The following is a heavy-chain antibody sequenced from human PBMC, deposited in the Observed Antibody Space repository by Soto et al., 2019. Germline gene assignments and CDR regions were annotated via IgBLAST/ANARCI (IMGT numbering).Heavy chain of an antibody. D-gene: IGHD2-21*02. V-gene: IGHV4-61*08. Sequence: SETLYLTCSVSGDSVSSGDYYWSWIRQPPGKGLEWIGYFYYGETTNKKSSLNSRFTVSVDTSKSQFSLKVTSVTTADTAVYYCARGTYCGSDCYWTLDYWGQGKMVTVSS. CDR1: GDSVSSGDYY. J-gene: IGHJ4*02. CDR3: ARGTYCGSDCYWTLDY. CDR2: FYYGETT.